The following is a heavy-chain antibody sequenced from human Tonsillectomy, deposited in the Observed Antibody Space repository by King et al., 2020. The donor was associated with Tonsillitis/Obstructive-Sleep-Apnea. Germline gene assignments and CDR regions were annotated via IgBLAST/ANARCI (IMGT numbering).Heavy chain of an antibody. CDR2: INAGNGNT. CDR3: AGGGGVVVPAALNWFDP. J-gene: IGHJ5*02. Sequence: VKLVQSGAEVKKPGASVKGSCKASGYTFTSYAMHWVRQAPGQRLEWMGWINAGNGNTKYSQKFQGRVTITRDTSASTAYMELSSLRSEDTAVYYCAGGGGVVVPAALNWFDPWGQGTLVTVSS. D-gene: IGHD2-2*01. V-gene: IGHV1-3*01. CDR1: GYTFTSYA.